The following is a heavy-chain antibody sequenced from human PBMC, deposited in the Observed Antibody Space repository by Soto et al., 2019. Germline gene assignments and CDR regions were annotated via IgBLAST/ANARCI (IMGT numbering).Heavy chain of an antibody. Sequence: PGESLKISCKGSGYSFIIYWSGWVRHMPGEGLEWMGIIYPGDSDTRYSPSFQGQVTISADKSISTAYLQWSSLKASDTAMYYCARLDSGWSSYYYYGMDVWGQGTTVTVSS. CDR2: IYPGDSDT. CDR1: GYSFIIYW. CDR3: ARLDSGWSSYYYYGMDV. V-gene: IGHV5-51*01. J-gene: IGHJ6*02. D-gene: IGHD6-19*01.